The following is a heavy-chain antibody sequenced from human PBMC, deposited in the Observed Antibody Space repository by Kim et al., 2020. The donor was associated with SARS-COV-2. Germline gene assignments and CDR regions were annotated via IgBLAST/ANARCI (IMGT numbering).Heavy chain of an antibody. CDR3: ARVYGSGSYYNILNAFDI. V-gene: IGHV3-13*04. CDR2: IGTAGDT. J-gene: IGHJ3*02. CDR1: GFTFSSYD. D-gene: IGHD3-10*01. Sequence: GGSLRLSCAASGFTFSSYDMHWVRQATGKGLEWVSAIGTAGDTYYPGSVKGRFTISRENAKNSLYLQMNSLRAGDTAVYYCARVYGSGSYYNILNAFDIWGQGTMVTVSS.